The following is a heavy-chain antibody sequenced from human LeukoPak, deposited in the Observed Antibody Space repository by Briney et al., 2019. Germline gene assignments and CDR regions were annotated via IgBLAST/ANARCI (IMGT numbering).Heavy chain of an antibody. CDR3: ARDKTTNWYFDL. J-gene: IGHJ2*01. V-gene: IGHV4-59*01. D-gene: IGHD4-11*01. CDR1: GGSISSYY. CDR2: MYDSGSS. Sequence: NPSETLSLTCTVSGGSISSYYWSWIRQPPGKGLEWIGYMYDSGSSYYNSSLRSRVTISVDRSKNQLSPKLSSATAADTAVYYCARDKTTNWYFDLWGRGTLVTVSS.